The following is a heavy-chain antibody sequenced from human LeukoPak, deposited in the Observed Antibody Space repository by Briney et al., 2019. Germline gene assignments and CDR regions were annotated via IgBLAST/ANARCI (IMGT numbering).Heavy chain of an antibody. CDR1: GGSTSSSSHY. CDR3: ARLYSSSWYVGGRWFDP. Sequence: PSETLSLTCTVSGGSTSSSSHYWGWIRQPPGKGLEWIGSIYYGGSTYYNPSLKSRVTISVDTSKNQFSLKLSSVTAADTAVYYCARLYSSSWYVGGRWFDPWGQGTLVTVSS. CDR2: IYYGGST. D-gene: IGHD6-13*01. V-gene: IGHV4-39*07. J-gene: IGHJ5*02.